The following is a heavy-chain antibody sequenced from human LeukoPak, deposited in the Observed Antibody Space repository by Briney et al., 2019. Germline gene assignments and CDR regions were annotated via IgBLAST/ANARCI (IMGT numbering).Heavy chain of an antibody. V-gene: IGHV1-46*02. Sequence: ASVKVSCKASGYTFNNYVLHWVRQASGQGLEWMGIISPSGGSTSYAQKFQGRVTMTRDMSTSTVYMELSSLRSEDTAVYYCARDVGYDRRGYFDYWGQGTLVTVSS. J-gene: IGHJ4*02. CDR2: ISPSGGST. CDR3: ARDVGYDRRGYFDY. CDR1: GYTFNNYV. D-gene: IGHD3-22*01.